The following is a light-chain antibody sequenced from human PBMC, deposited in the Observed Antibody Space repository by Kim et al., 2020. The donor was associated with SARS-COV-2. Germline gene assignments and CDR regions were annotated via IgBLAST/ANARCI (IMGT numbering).Light chain of an antibody. CDR2: RAS. CDR1: QSINNW. CDR3: QQYNGYWT. J-gene: IGKJ1*01. V-gene: IGKV1-5*03. Sequence: DIQMIQSPSTLSASVGDRVTITCRASQSINNWLAWYQQKPGKAPRLLIYRASSLESGVPSRFSGSGSGTEFTLTINSLQPDDFATYYCQQYNGYWTFGQGTKVDIK.